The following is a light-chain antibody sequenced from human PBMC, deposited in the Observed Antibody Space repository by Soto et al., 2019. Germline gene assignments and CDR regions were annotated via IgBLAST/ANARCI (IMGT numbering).Light chain of an antibody. CDR3: QQSYSIPYT. Sequence: DIQMTQSASSLSASVGDRVTITCRASQSISSNLNWHQQKPGKAPKVLIYAASSLQSGVLSRFSGSGSGTDFTLTISSLQPEDFATYYGQQSYSIPYTFGQGTKLEIK. V-gene: IGKV1-39*01. CDR2: AAS. CDR1: QSISSN. J-gene: IGKJ2*01.